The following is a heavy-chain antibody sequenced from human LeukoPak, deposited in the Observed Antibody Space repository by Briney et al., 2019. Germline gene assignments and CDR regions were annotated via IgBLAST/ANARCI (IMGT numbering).Heavy chain of an antibody. J-gene: IGHJ6*02. CDR2: ISAYNGNT. D-gene: IGHD3-3*01. V-gene: IGHV1-18*01. CDR3: ARDILALNYDFWSGYYQDYYYYGMDV. CDR1: GYTFTSYG. Sequence: GASVKVSCKASGYTFTSYGISWVRQAPGQGLEWMGWISAYNGNTNYAQKLQGRVTMTTDTSTSTAYMELRSLRSDDTAVYYCARDILALNYDFWSGYYQDYYYYGMDVWGQGTTVTVSS.